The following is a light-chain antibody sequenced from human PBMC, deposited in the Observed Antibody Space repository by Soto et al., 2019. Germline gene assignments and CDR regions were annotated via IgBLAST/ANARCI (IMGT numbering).Light chain of an antibody. CDR3: SSYTSTSSVV. V-gene: IGLV2-14*03. CDR2: DVS. J-gene: IGLJ2*01. CDR1: SSDVGGYKY. Sequence: QSALTQPASVSGSPGQSITISCTGTSSDVGGYKYVSWYQQHPGKAPKLMIYDVSNRPSGVSNRFSGSKSGNTASLTISGLQANDEADYYCSSYTSTSSVVFGGGTKVIVL.